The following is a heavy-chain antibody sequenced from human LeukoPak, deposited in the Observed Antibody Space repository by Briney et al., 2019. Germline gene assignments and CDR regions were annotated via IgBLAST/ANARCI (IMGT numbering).Heavy chain of an antibody. V-gene: IGHV3-33*01. Sequence: GSLRLSCAASGFTFNNYGMHWVRQAPGKGLEWMALIWYDGSNKYYADSVKGRFTISRDNSKNTLYLQMNSLRAEDTAVYYCSREYFDWSRNYYYGMDVWGQGTTVTVSS. D-gene: IGHD3-9*01. J-gene: IGHJ6*02. CDR2: IWYDGSNK. CDR1: GFTFNNYG. CDR3: SREYFDWSRNYYYGMDV.